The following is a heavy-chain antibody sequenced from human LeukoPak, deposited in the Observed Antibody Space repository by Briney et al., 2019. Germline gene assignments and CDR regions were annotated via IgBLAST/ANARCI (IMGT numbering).Heavy chain of an antibody. D-gene: IGHD2-21*01. CDR3: ARISGDYYYYGMDV. CDR1: GFTVSSNY. V-gene: IGHV3-53*04. J-gene: IGHJ6*02. Sequence: PGGSLRLSCAASGFTVSSNYMSWVRQAPGKGLEWVSVIYSGGSTYYADSVKGRFTTSRHNSKNTLYLQMNSLRAEDTAVYYCARISGDYYYYGMDVWGQGTTVTVSS. CDR2: IYSGGST.